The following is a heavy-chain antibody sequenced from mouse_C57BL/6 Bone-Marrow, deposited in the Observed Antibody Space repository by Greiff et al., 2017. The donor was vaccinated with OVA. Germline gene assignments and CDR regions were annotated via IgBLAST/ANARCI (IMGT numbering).Heavy chain of an antibody. CDR3: ARGDYDGGYFDY. Sequence: QVQLQQPGAELVRPGTSVKLSCKASGYTFTSYWMHWVKQRPGQGLEWIGVIDPSDSYTNYNQKFKGKATLTVDTSSSTAYMQLSSLTSEDSAVYYCARGDYDGGYFDYWGQGTTLTVSS. D-gene: IGHD2-4*01. V-gene: IGHV1-59*01. CDR2: IDPSDSYT. CDR1: GYTFTSYW. J-gene: IGHJ2*01.